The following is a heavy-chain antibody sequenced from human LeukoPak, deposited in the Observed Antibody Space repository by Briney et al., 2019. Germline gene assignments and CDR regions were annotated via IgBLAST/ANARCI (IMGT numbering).Heavy chain of an antibody. D-gene: IGHD1-1*01. V-gene: IGHV4-39*07. Sequence: SETLSLTSTVSGVSISNSSYYWGWIRQPPGKGLEWIGSMYYSGSTYYNPSLKSRVTISVDTSKNQFSLNLNSVTAADTAVYCCARAVQASVQPRFDPWGQGTLVTVSS. CDR3: ARAVQASVQPRFDP. J-gene: IGHJ5*02. CDR2: MYYSGST. CDR1: GVSISNSSYY.